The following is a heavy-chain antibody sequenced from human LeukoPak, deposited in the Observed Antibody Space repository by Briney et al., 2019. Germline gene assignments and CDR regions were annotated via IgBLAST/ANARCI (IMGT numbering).Heavy chain of an antibody. CDR1: GYSISTSNY. CDR2: ICYSGGI. D-gene: IGHD4-17*01. J-gene: IGHJ3*02. Sequence: SETLSLTCAVSGYSISTSNYWAWIRQPPGKGLEWIGHICYSGGIYYNPSLKSRVTMSVDTSKNQFSLKLSSVTAVDTAVYYCARKTTTGPTKAAFDIWGQGTMLTVSS. CDR3: ARKTTTGPTKAAFDI. V-gene: IGHV4-28*05.